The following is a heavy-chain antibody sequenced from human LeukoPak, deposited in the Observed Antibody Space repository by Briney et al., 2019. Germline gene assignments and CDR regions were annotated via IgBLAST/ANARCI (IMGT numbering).Heavy chain of an antibody. J-gene: IGHJ4*02. V-gene: IGHV3-30*18. CDR2: ISYDGSNR. Sequence: GGSLRLSCAASGFTFSSHGMHWVRQAPGRGLEWVASISYDGSNRHYADSVKGRVTISRDNSKNTLYLQMNSLRTEDTSIYYCAKEELRYFAYWGQGTLVTVSS. CDR1: GFTFSSHG. D-gene: IGHD3-10*01. CDR3: AKEELRYFAY.